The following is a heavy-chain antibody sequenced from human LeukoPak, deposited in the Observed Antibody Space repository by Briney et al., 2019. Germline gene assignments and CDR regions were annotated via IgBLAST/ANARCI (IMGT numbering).Heavy chain of an antibody. CDR1: GFTFSSNG. V-gene: IGHV3-30*18. D-gene: IGHD3-16*01. Sequence: GGSLRLSCAVSGFTFSSNGMHWVRQARGKGLEWVAVISCDGSNKYYGDSVKGRFTISRDNSKNTLYLQMNSLRAEDTAVYYCAKDIWGNDDYWGQGTLVTVSS. CDR2: ISCDGSNK. J-gene: IGHJ4*02. CDR3: AKDIWGNDDY.